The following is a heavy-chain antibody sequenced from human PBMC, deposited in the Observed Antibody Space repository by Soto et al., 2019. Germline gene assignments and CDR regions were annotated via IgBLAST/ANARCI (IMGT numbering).Heavy chain of an antibody. V-gene: IGHV3-23*01. D-gene: IGHD2-8*01. CDR2: ISGSGGST. J-gene: IGHJ4*02. CDR1: GFTFSSYA. CDR3: ARDGKGAAYTNGPYYFDY. Sequence: GGSLRLSCAASGFTFSSYAMSWVRQAPGKGLEWVSAISGSGGSTYYADSVKGRFTISRNNSKNTLYLQMNSLRAEDTAVYYCARDGKGAAYTNGPYYFDYWGQGALVTVSS.